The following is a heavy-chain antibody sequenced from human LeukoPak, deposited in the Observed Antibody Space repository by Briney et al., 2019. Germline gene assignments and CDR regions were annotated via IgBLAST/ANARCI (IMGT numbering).Heavy chain of an antibody. CDR3: ARIAEYYYDSSGYRPYYFDY. CDR1: GYSFTSYW. Sequence: GGSLKISCKGSGYSFTSYWIGWVRQMPGKGLEWMGIIYPGDSDTRYSPSFQGQVTISADKSISTAYLQWSSLKASDTAMYYCARIAEYYYDSSGYRPYYFDYWGQGTLVTVSS. D-gene: IGHD3-22*01. V-gene: IGHV5-51*01. J-gene: IGHJ4*02. CDR2: IYPGDSDT.